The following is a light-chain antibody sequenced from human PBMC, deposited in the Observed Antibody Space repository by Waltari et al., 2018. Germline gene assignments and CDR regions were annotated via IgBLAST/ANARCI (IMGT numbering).Light chain of an antibody. CDR2: GNN. CDR3: QSYDSSLSGYV. Sequence: QSVLTQPPSVSGAPGQRVTISCPGRSSNIGAGYDVHWYQQLPGTAPKLLIYGNNNRPSGVPDRFSGSKSGTSASLAITGLQAEDEADYYCQSYDSSLSGYVFETGTKVTVL. J-gene: IGLJ1*01. V-gene: IGLV1-40*01. CDR1: SSNIGAGYD.